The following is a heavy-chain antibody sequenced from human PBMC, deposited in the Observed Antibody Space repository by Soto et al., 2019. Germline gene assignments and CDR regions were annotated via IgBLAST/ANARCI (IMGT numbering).Heavy chain of an antibody. J-gene: IGHJ6*02. Sequence: GGSLRRSCAVSGFTFSRYEMNGGREARGKGREWVSYIATSGKTIYYADSVSGRFTITRDNATNSLYLQMNSLRAEDTAVYFCARDPAIYTGKFDYGLDVWGRGITVTVA. CDR2: IATSGKTI. CDR1: GFTFSRYE. V-gene: IGHV3-48*03. CDR3: ARDPAIYTGKFDYGLDV. D-gene: IGHD5-18*01.